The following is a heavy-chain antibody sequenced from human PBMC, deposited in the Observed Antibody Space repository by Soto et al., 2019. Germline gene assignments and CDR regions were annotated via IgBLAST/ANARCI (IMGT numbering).Heavy chain of an antibody. J-gene: IGHJ4*02. CDR3: AREYYGRLDY. CDR2: INAGNGNT. Sequence: GASVTVTCTASVDTFTIYAMHCVRQAPGQRLEWMGWINAGNGNTKYSQKFQGRVTITRDTSASTAYMELSSLRSEDTDVYYCAREYYGRLDYWGQGTLVTVSS. CDR1: VDTFTIYA. D-gene: IGHD3-10*01. V-gene: IGHV1-3*01.